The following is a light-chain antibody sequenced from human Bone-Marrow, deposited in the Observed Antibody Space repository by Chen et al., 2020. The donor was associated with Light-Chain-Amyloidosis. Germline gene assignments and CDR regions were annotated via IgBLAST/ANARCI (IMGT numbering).Light chain of an antibody. CDR3: QHPGT. CDR2: GAS. J-gene: IGKJ4*01. Sequence: EIVLTQSPGTLSLSPGERATLSCRASQSVSSSYLAWYQQKPGQAPRLLIYGASSSATGIPDRFSGSGSGTDFTHTISRLEPEDFAVYYCQHPGTFGGGTKVEIK. CDR1: QSVSSSY. V-gene: IGKV3-20*01.